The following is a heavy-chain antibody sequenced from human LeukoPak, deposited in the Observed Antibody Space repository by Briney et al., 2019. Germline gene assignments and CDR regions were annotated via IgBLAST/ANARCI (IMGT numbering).Heavy chain of an antibody. V-gene: IGHV3-7*01. CDR1: GFSFSRYW. D-gene: IGHD3-16*01. CDR3: ARDGPGGYLDY. J-gene: IGHJ4*02. CDR2: IKEDGSEK. Sequence: VSLRLSCADSGFSFSRYWMSWVRQAPGKRLEWVANIKEDGSEKYYVDSVKGRFTISRDNAKNSLYLQMNSLRAEDTAMYYCARDGPGGYLDYWGQGTLVTVSS.